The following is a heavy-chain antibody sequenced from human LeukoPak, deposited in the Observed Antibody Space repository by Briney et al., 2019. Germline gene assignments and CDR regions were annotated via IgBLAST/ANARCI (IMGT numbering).Heavy chain of an antibody. D-gene: IGHD2-2*01. CDR2: INPSGGST. J-gene: IGHJ3*02. CDR3: AREGRLDCSSTSCYLDAFDI. V-gene: IGHV1-46*03. CDR1: GYTFTSYY. Sequence: ASVKVSCKASGYTFTSYYMHWVRQAPGQGLEWMGIINPSGGSTSYAQKFQGRVTMTRDTSTRTVYTELSSLRSEDTAVYYCAREGRLDCSSTSCYLDAFDIWGQGTMVTVSS.